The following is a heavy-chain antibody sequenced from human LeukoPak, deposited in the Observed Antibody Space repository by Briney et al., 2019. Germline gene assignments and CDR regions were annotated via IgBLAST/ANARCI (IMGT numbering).Heavy chain of an antibody. CDR2: ITAYNGNR. V-gene: IGHV1-18*01. D-gene: IGHD1-1*01. J-gene: IGHJ4*01. Sequence: ASVKVSCKTSGYTFSNYGISWVRQAPGQGPEWMGWITAYNGNRVYAQRFQGRITLTTDTSTSTSYMAMRRLEYDDTAIYYCARDNDKVVDHWGQGTLVTVS. CDR1: GYTFSNYG. CDR3: ARDNDKVVDH.